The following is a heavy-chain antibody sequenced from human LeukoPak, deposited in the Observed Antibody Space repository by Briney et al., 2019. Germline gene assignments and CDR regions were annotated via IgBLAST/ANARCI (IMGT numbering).Heavy chain of an antibody. V-gene: IGHV1-8*03. CDR3: ARGLYRWKHGLDAFDI. Sequence: GASVKVSCKASGYTFTSYDINWVRQATGQGLEWMGWMNPNSGSTGYAQKFQGRVTITRNTSISTAYMELSSLRSEDTAVYYCARGLYRWKHGLDAFDIWGQGTMVTVSS. CDR1: GYTFTSYD. CDR2: MNPNSGST. D-gene: IGHD4-23*01. J-gene: IGHJ3*02.